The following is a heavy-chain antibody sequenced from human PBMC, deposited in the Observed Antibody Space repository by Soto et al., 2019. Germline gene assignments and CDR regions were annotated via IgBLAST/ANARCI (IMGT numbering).Heavy chain of an antibody. CDR3: ARGYYYDSSGYYYWKRGAFDI. D-gene: IGHD3-22*01. CDR1: GYTFTGYY. V-gene: IGHV1-2*04. Sequence: ASVKVSCKASGYTFTGYYMHWVRQAPGQGLEWMGWINPNSGGTNYAQKFQGWVTMTRDTSISTAYMELSRLRSDDTAVYYCARGYYYDSSGYYYWKRGAFDIWGQGTMVTV. J-gene: IGHJ3*02. CDR2: INPNSGGT.